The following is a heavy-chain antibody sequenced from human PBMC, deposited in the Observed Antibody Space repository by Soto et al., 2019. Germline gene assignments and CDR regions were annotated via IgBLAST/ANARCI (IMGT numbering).Heavy chain of an antibody. D-gene: IGHD6-13*01. J-gene: IGHJ4*02. V-gene: IGHV1-18*01. CDR2: ISAYNGNT. Sequence: ASVKVSCKASGYTLSNYGISWVRQAPGQGLEWMGWISAYNGNTNYAQKLQGRVTMTTDTSTSTAYMELRSLRSNDTAVYYCARDLELGYSSSRTWGYWGQGTLVTVSS. CDR1: GYTLSNYG. CDR3: ARDLELGYSSSRTWGY.